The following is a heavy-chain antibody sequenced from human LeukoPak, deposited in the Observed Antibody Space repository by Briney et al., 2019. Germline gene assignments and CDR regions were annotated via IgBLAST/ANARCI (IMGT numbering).Heavy chain of an antibody. D-gene: IGHD5-12*01. CDR2: IDGSGGST. J-gene: IGHJ4*02. CDR1: GFTFSSYA. CDR3: AKDRRLPWDYFDS. Sequence: GGSLRLSCVASGFTFSSYAMSWFRQAPGKGLEWVSAIDGSGGSTCYADSVKGRFTISRDNSKNTLYLQMNSMRAEDTAIYYCAKDRRLPWDYFDSWGQGTLVTVSS. V-gene: IGHV3-23*01.